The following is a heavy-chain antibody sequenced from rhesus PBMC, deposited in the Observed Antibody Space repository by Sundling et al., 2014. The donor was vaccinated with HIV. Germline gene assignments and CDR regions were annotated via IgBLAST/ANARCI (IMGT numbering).Heavy chain of an antibody. V-gene: IGHV3-54*02. CDR1: GFIFSSYG. Sequence: DVQLEESGGGLVQPGGSLRLSCAASGFIFSSYGMHWVRQAPGKGLEWVAVIWYDGRKRHYADSVKDRFTISRDNSKDILYLQMNNLKLDDTAVYYCARDRGTVLVLGLDSWGQGVVVTVSS. J-gene: IGHJ6*01. CDR2: IWYDGRKR. D-gene: IGHD2-21*01. CDR3: ARDRGTVLVLGLDS.